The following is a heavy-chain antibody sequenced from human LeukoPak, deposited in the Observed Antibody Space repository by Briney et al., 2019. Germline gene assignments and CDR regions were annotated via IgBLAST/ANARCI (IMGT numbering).Heavy chain of an antibody. CDR1: GFTFSSYW. D-gene: IGHD6-13*01. CDR2: INSDGSST. CDR3: ARDVIAAAGKRYYFDY. V-gene: IGHV3-74*01. Sequence: GGSLRLSCAASGFTFSSYWMHWVRQAPGKGLVWVSRINSDGSSTSYADSVKGRFTISRDNAKNTLYLQMNSLRAEDTAVYYCARDVIAAAGKRYYFDYWGQGTLVAVSS. J-gene: IGHJ4*02.